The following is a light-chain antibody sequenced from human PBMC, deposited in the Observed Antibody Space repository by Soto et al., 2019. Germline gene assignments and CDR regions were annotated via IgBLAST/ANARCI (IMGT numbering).Light chain of an antibody. CDR3: QHYKAFSPWT. J-gene: IGKJ1*01. Sequence: DIHMAQCHCIHSGSVGDIIKITCRVSQSISTWLAWYQQKPGKAPKSLIYDASSLESGVPSRLSGSGSGTEFTLTISNLQPDDSATYCCQHYKAFSPWTFGQGTKVDIK. V-gene: IGKV1-5*01. CDR2: DAS. CDR1: QSISTW.